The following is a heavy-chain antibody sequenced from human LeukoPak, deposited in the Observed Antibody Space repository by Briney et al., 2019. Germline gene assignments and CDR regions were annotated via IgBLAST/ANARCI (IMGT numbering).Heavy chain of an antibody. J-gene: IGHJ4*02. D-gene: IGHD2-21*02. CDR1: GFALSSHW. Sequence: GGSLRLSYAASGFALSSHWMTWVRQVPGRGPEWVANVNRDGSETYYLDSVKGRFTISKDNSKNTLYLQMNSLEVEDTAIYYCAKDGVGGGDFHYFDSWGQGTLVTVSS. V-gene: IGHV3-7*03. CDR2: VNRDGSET. CDR3: AKDGVGGGDFHYFDS.